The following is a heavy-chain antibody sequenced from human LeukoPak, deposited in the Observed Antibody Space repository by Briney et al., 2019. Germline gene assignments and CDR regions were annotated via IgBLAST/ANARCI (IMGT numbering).Heavy chain of an antibody. CDR2: INHSGST. V-gene: IGHV4-34*01. CDR1: GGSFSGYY. J-gene: IGHJ4*02. CDR3: ARNGINSYDSTVQNF. Sequence: SETLSLTCAVYGGSFSGYYWSWIRQPPGKGLEWIGEINHSGSTNYNPSLKSRVTISLDKSKNQFSLKLSSVTAADTAVYYCARNGINSYDSTVQNFWGQGTLVTVSS. D-gene: IGHD3-22*01.